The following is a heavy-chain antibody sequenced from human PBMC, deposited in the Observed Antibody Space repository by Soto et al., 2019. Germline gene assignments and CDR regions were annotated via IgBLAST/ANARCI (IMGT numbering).Heavy chain of an antibody. J-gene: IGHJ3*02. CDR3: AREAPSLGSSWSRTDAFDI. CDR2: IYYSGST. Sequence: QVQLQESGPGLVKPSQTLSLTCTVSGGSISSGGYYWSWIRQHPGKGLEWIGYIYYSGSTYYNPSLKSRVTISVDTSKNQFCLKLSSVTAADTAVYYCAREAPSLGSSWSRTDAFDIWGQGTMVTVSS. V-gene: IGHV4-31*03. D-gene: IGHD6-13*01. CDR1: GGSISSGGYY.